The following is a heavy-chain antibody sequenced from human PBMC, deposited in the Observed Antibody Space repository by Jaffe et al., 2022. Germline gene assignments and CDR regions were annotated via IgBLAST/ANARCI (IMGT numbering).Heavy chain of an antibody. CDR3: TRAPPNHYYDSSGYLPE. V-gene: IGHV3-49*04. D-gene: IGHD3-22*01. Sequence: EVQLVESGGGLVQPGRSLRLSCTASGFTFGDYAMSWVRQAPGKGLEWVGFIRSKAYGGTTEYAASVKGRFTISRDDSKSIAYLQMNSLKTEDTAVYYCTRAPPNHYYDSSGYLPEWGQGTLVTVSS. J-gene: IGHJ4*02. CDR2: IRSKAYGGTT. CDR1: GFTFGDYA.